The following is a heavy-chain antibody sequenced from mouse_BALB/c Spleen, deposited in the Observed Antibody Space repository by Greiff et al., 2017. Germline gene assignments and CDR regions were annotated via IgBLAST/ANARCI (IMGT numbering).Heavy chain of an antibody. CDR2: IYPGNVNT. D-gene: IGHD1-1*01. CDR3: AEDYGSSYGAMDY. J-gene: IGHJ4*01. CDR1: GYTFTSYY. V-gene: IGHV1S56*01. Sequence: VQLQQSGPELVKPGASVRISCKASGYTFTSYYIHWVKQRPGQGLEWIGWIYPGNVNTKYNEKFKGKATLTADKSSSTAYMQLSSLTSEDSAVYFCAEDYGSSYGAMDYWGQGTSVTVSS.